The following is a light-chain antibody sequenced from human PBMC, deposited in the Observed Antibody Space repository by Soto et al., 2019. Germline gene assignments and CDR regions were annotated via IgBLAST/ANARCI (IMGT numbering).Light chain of an antibody. Sequence: EIVMTQSPATLSVSPGDGVTLSCRASRSVGRNLAWYQQRPGQAPRLLIYGASTRATGIPARFGGSGSGTDFILTISSLQSADFALYFCQNYYNWPLTFGQGTKVEIK. CDR1: RSVGRN. V-gene: IGKV3-15*01. CDR2: GAS. CDR3: QNYYNWPLT. J-gene: IGKJ1*01.